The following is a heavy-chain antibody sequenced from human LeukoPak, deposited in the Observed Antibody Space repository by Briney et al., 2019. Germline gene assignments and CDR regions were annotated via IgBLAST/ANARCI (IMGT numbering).Heavy chain of an antibody. Sequence: GGSLRLSCATSGFTFSHYGMHWVRQAPGKGLDWVAVTWNGKNDKYYADSVKGRFTISRDDSKNTMYLQMNSLRAEDTAVYYCARSAYPGDSVIEDWGRGTLVTVSS. CDR2: TWNGKNDK. CDR1: GFTFSHYG. D-gene: IGHD2-21*02. J-gene: IGHJ4*02. CDR3: ARSAYPGDSVIED. V-gene: IGHV3-33*01.